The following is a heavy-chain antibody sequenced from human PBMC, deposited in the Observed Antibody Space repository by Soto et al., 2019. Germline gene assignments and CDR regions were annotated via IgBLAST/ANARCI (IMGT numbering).Heavy chain of an antibody. Sequence: SETLSLTCSVSGGSMRSEGYYWSWIRQHPGKGLEWIGYIYYSGLTDYNPSLKSRVTISVDRSKNQFSLNLSSVTAADTAIYYCARESGGYDSSTRYGLDVWGQGTTVTVSS. CDR3: ARESGGYDSSTRYGLDV. CDR1: GGSMRSEGYY. V-gene: IGHV4-31*03. J-gene: IGHJ6*02. D-gene: IGHD6-25*01. CDR2: IYYSGLT.